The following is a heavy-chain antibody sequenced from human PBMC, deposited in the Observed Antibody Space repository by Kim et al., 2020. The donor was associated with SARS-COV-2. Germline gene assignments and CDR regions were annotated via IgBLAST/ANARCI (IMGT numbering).Heavy chain of an antibody. CDR1: GLTFSNAW. J-gene: IGHJ5*02. Sequence: GGSLRLSCATSGLTFSNAWMNWVRQAPGKGLEWVGRIKRGSDGATTDYAAPVQGRVIISRDDSKKTLHLQMNSLKTDDTATYYCTMDPYCSNGVCPPWGQGTLVAVSS. V-gene: IGHV3-15*01. D-gene: IGHD2-8*01. CDR2: IKRGSDGATT. CDR3: TMDPYCSNGVCPP.